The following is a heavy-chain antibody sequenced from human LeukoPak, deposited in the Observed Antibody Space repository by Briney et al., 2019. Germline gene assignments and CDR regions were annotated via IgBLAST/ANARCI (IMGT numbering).Heavy chain of an antibody. CDR3: ARGRRGIYYGMDV. Sequence: GSLRLSCVASGFTVSSNYMSWVRQAPGKGLEWVSVIYSGGTTYYADSVKGRFTISRDNSKNTLYLQMSSLRDEDAAVYYCARGRRGIYYGMDVWGQGNTVIVSS. D-gene: IGHD1-14*01. CDR2: IYSGGTT. CDR1: GFTVSSNY. V-gene: IGHV3-66*01. J-gene: IGHJ6*02.